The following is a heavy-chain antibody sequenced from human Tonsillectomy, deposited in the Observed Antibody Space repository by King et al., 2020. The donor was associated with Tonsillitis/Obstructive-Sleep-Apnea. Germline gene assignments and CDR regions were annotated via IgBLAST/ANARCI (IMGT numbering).Heavy chain of an antibody. D-gene: IGHD3-16*01. V-gene: IGHV4-61*01. CDR1: GGSVSSGSYY. Sequence: VQLQESGPGLVKPSETLSLTCTVSGGSVSSGSYYWSWIRQPPGKGLEWIGYIYYSGSTNYNPSLKSRVTISVDTSKNQLSLKMSSVTAADTAVYYCVGGLGDYWYFDLWGRGTLVTVSS. J-gene: IGHJ2*01. CDR3: VGGLGDYWYFDL. CDR2: IYYSGST.